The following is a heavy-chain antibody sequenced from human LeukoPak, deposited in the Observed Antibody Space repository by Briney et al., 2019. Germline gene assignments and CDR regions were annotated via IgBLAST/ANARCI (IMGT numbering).Heavy chain of an antibody. CDR3: ARSIVVVPAAIRRDAFDI. CDR2: IYTSGST. Sequence: SETLSLTCTVSGGSISSYYWSWIRQPAGKGLEWIGRIYTSGSTNYNPSLKSRVTMSVDTSKNQFSLKLSSVTAADTAVYYCARSIVVVPAAIRRDAFDIWGQGTMVTVSS. D-gene: IGHD2-2*01. V-gene: IGHV4-4*07. J-gene: IGHJ3*02. CDR1: GGSISSYY.